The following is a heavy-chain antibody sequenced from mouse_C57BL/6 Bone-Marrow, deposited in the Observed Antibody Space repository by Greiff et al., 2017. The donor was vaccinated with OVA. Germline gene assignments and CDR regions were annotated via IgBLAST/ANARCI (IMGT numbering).Heavy chain of an antibody. CDR2: IRLKSDNYAT. CDR3: TGTGTFDY. D-gene: IGHD4-1*01. V-gene: IGHV6-3*01. CDR1: GFTFSNYW. Sequence: EVKVEESGGGLVQPGGSMKLSCVASGFTFSNYWMNWVRQSPEKGLEWVAQIRLKSDNYATHYAESVKGRFTISRDDSKSSVYLQMNNLRAEDTGIYYCTGTGTFDYWGQGTLVTVSA. J-gene: IGHJ3*01.